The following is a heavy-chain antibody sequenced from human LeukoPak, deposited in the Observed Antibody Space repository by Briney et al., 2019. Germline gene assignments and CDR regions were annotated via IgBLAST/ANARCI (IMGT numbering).Heavy chain of an antibody. D-gene: IGHD3-3*01. Sequence: SVKVSCKASGGTFSSYAISWVRQAPGQGLEWMGGIIPIFGTANYAQKFQGRVAITADESTSTAYMELSSLRSEDTAVYYCATHPVSGVVHLYYYYYYMDVWGKGTTVTVSS. CDR2: IIPIFGTA. J-gene: IGHJ6*03. CDR1: GGTFSSYA. CDR3: ATHPVSGVVHLYYYYYYMDV. V-gene: IGHV1-69*13.